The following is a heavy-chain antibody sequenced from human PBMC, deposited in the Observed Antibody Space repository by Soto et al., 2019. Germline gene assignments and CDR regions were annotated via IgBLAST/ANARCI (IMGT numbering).Heavy chain of an antibody. V-gene: IGHV3-48*02. CDR2: ISGASKTI. J-gene: IGHJ6*02. Sequence: EVQLVESGGGLVQPGGSLRLSCAVSGFTFSSHSMNWVRQAPGKGLEWVSYISGASKTIYYADSLKGRFTISRDNAKNSLYLPMNSLRDEDTAVYYCARDGRQGYDMDVWGQGTTVTVSS. CDR3: ARDGRQGYDMDV. CDR1: GFTFSSHS.